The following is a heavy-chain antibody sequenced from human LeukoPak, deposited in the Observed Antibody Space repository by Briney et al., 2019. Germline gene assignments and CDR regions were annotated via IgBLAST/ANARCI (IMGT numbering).Heavy chain of an antibody. V-gene: IGHV1-24*01. Sequence: ASVTVSCKVSGYTLTELSMHWVRQAPGKGLEWMGGFDPEDGETIYAQKFQGRVTMTEDTSTDTAYMELSSLRSEDTAVYYCATVYYDYVWGSLIDYWGQGTLVTVSS. CDR1: GYTLTELS. CDR2: FDPEDGET. D-gene: IGHD3-16*01. CDR3: ATVYYDYVWGSLIDY. J-gene: IGHJ4*02.